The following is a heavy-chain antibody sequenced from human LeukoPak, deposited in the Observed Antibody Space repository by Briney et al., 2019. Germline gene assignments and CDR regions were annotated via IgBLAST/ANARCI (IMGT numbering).Heavy chain of an antibody. V-gene: IGHV3-23*01. CDR2: IGGSGANR. J-gene: IGHJ4*02. CDR3: ARQVGPDY. Sequence: PGGSLRLSCAASGFTFRSYAMAWFRQAPGKGLEWVSAIGGSGANRYFADSVKGRFTISRDNSRNALYLQMNSLRAEDTAVYFCARQVGPDYWGQGTLVTVSS. CDR1: GFTFRSYA.